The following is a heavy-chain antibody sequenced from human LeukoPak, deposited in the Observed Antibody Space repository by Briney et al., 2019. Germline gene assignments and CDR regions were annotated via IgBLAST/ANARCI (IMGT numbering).Heavy chain of an antibody. CDR2: ISAYNGNT. CDR3: ASGLRVIPCYDSSGYYDAYFQH. D-gene: IGHD3-22*01. V-gene: IGHV1-18*01. CDR1: GYTFTSYG. Sequence: ASVKVSCKSSGYTFTSYGIIWVRQAPGQGLDWMGWISAYNGNTNYAQKLQGRVTMTTDTSTSTAYMELRSLRSDDTAVYYCASGLRVIPCYDSSGYYDAYFQHWGQGTLVTVSS. J-gene: IGHJ1*01.